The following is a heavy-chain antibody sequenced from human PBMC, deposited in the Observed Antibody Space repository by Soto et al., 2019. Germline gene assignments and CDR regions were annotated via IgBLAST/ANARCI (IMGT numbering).Heavy chain of an antibody. J-gene: IGHJ6*02. CDR2: MYVDGST. Sequence: EVQLVASGGDLIQPGGSLRLSCGVSGFSVSGNSLSWVRQAPGKGLEWVSYMYVDGSTYYADSVRGRFTLSRDNSKNTLYLQMNNLRGEDTAVYYCARDGGSHTAVAGTQYYGKDVWGQGTTVTVSS. D-gene: IGHD6-19*01. V-gene: IGHV3-53*01. CDR3: ARDGGSHTAVAGTQYYGKDV. CDR1: GFSVSGNS.